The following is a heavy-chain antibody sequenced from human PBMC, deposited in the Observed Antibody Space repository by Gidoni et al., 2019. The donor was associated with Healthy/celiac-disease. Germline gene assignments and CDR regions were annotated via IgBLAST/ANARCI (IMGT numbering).Heavy chain of an antibody. V-gene: IGHV1-8*01. CDR2: MNPNSGNT. Sequence: QVQLVQSGAEVKKPGASVKVSCQASGYTFTSYDIHWVRPATGQGLEWMGWMNPNSGNTGYAQKFQGRVTMTRNTSISTAYMELSSLISEDTAVYYCARGPGSLVLPDYWGQGTLVTVSS. J-gene: IGHJ4*02. D-gene: IGHD2-15*01. CDR3: ARGPGSLVLPDY. CDR1: GYTFTSYD.